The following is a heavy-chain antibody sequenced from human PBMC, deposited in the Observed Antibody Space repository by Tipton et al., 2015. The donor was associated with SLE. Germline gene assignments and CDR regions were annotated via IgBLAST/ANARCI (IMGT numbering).Heavy chain of an antibody. V-gene: IGHV4-34*01. CDR1: GFTFSNAW. D-gene: IGHD3-22*01. Sequence: LRLSCAASGFTFSNAWMNWVRQAPGKGLEWVGEINDVGGTNFNPSLKSRVTISIDTSKNQFSLKLSAVTAADTAVYYCARQAYYSSGYADYWGQGTLVTVSS. CDR3: ARQAYYSSGYADY. J-gene: IGHJ4*02. CDR2: INDVGGT.